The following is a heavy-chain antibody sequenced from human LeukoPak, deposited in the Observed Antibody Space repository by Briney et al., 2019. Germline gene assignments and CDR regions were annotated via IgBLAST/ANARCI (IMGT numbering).Heavy chain of an antibody. CDR1: GFTFSSYS. Sequence: GGSLRLSCAASGFTFSSYSMNWVRQAPGKGLEWVSSISSSSSYIYYADSVKGRFTISRDNAKNSLYLQMNSLRAEDTAVYYCATSPVGLRYFDWPMGYGYWGQGTLVTVSS. J-gene: IGHJ4*02. CDR3: ATSPVGLRYFDWPMGYGY. CDR2: ISSSSSYI. D-gene: IGHD3-9*01. V-gene: IGHV3-21*01.